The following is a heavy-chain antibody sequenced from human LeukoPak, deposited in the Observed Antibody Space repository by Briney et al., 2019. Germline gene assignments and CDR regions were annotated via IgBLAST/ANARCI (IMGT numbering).Heavy chain of an antibody. D-gene: IGHD3-10*01. V-gene: IGHV3-21*01. CDR2: ISSSSSYI. Sequence: GGSLRLSCAASGFTLSSYSMNWVRQAPGKGLEWVSSISSSSSYIYYADSVKGRFTISRDNAKNSLYLQMNSLRAEDTAVYYCARGSGSYRDFDYWGQGTLVTVSS. CDR3: ARGSGSYRDFDY. CDR1: GFTLSSYS. J-gene: IGHJ4*02.